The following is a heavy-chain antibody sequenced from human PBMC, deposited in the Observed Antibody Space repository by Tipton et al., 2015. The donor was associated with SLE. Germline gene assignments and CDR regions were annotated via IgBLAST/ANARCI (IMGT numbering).Heavy chain of an antibody. CDR3: AREIVLMVYAEGHFDY. J-gene: IGHJ4*02. D-gene: IGHD2-8*01. V-gene: IGHV3-49*03. Sequence: SLRLSCAASGFTFGDYAVIWFRQAPGKGLEWVGFIRSESYGGTTEYAASVGGRFTISRDDSKNIGYLQMNSLKTEDTAVYYCAREIVLMVYAEGHFDYWGQGTLVTVSS. CDR1: GFTFGDYA. CDR2: IRSESYGGTT.